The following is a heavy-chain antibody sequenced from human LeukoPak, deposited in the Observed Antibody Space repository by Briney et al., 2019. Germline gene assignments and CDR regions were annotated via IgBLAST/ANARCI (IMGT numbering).Heavy chain of an antibody. V-gene: IGHV3-21*01. CDR3: ARAGYSYPYYFDY. J-gene: IGHJ4*02. D-gene: IGHD5-18*01. CDR1: GFTFSSYS. Sequence: GGSLRLSCAASGFTFSSYSMNWVRQAPGKGLEGVSSISSSSCYIYYADSVKGRFTIARYNAKNSLYLQINSLRAEDTAVYYCARAGYSYPYYFDYWGQGTLVTVSS. CDR2: ISSSSCYI.